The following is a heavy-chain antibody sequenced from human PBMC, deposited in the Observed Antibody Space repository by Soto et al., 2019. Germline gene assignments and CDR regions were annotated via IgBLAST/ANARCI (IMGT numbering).Heavy chain of an antibody. V-gene: IGHV4-59*01. D-gene: IGHD6-6*01. J-gene: IGHJ6*02. CDR2: IYYSGST. CDR1: GGSISSYY. Sequence: SETLSLTCTVPGGSISSYYWSWIRQPPGKGLEWIGYIYYSGSTNYNPSLKGRVTISVDTSKNQFSLKLSSVTAADTAVYYCARGVQRNYYYGMDVWGQGTTVTVS. CDR3: ARGVQRNYYYGMDV.